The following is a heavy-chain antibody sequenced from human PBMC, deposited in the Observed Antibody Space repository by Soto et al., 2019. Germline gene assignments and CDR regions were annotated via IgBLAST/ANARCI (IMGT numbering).Heavy chain of an antibody. CDR2: INHSGST. V-gene: IGHV4-34*01. D-gene: IGHD2-2*01. CDR1: GGSFSGYY. Sequence: SETLSLTCAVYGGSFSGYYWSWIRQPPGKGLEWIGEINHSGSTNYNPSLKSRVTISVDTSKNQFSLKLSSVTAADTAVYYCAGVAKTVVVVPAATPYYYYYMEVWGKGTTVTVSS. J-gene: IGHJ6*03. CDR3: AGVAKTVVVVPAATPYYYYYMEV.